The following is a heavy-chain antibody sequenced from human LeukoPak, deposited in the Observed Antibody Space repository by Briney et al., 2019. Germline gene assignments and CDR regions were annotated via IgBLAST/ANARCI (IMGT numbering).Heavy chain of an antibody. Sequence: GGSLRLSCAASGFTFSDYYMSWIRQAPGKGLEWVSHISSSGSTIYYADSVKGRFTISRDNAKNSLYLQMNSLRAEDTAVYYCARETVCSGGSCYYEFDYWGQGTLVTVSS. CDR1: GFTFSDYY. D-gene: IGHD2-15*01. V-gene: IGHV3-11*01. CDR3: ARETVCSGGSCYYEFDY. CDR2: ISSSGSTI. J-gene: IGHJ4*02.